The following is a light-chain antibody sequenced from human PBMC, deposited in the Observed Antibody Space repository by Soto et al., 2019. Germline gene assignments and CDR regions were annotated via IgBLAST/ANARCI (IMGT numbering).Light chain of an antibody. CDR3: QQRTNWPRT. Sequence: EVVLTQSPATLSLSPGERATLSSRASQSVSIYLAWYQQKPGQAPRLLIYDASNRATGIPARFSGSGSGTDFTLTISSLEPEDFAVYYCQQRTNWPRTFGQGTKLEIK. CDR1: QSVSIY. CDR2: DAS. V-gene: IGKV3-11*01. J-gene: IGKJ2*01.